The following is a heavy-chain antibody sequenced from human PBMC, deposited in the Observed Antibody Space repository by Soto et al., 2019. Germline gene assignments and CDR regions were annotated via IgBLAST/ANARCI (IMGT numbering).Heavy chain of an antibody. Sequence: AGPTLGDPPQTLTLTCAVSGFSLSRNEVCGGVGWIRQPPGKALEWLALFCWNDDKFYKSSLKNRLSITKDTSKNQVVLTMANMEHVDTATYYCAHGSEFWRGYFMGGFDIWGQ. J-gene: IGHJ5*02. CDR2: FCWNDDK. V-gene: IGHV2-5*01. CDR3: AHGSEFWRGYFMGGFDI. CDR1: GFSLSRNEVC. D-gene: IGHD3-3*01.